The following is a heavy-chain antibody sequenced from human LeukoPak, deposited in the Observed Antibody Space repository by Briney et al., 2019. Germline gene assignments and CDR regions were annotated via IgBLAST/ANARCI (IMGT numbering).Heavy chain of an antibody. Sequence: GGSLRLSCAASAFPFSTYCMNWVRQAPGKGLEWVSSISSSSSYIYYADSVKGRFTISRDNAKNSLYLQMDSLRAEDTAVYYCARDSSSWYDYWGQGTLVTVSS. CDR1: AFPFSTYC. J-gene: IGHJ4*02. CDR2: ISSSSSYI. CDR3: ARDSSSWYDY. V-gene: IGHV3-21*01. D-gene: IGHD6-13*01.